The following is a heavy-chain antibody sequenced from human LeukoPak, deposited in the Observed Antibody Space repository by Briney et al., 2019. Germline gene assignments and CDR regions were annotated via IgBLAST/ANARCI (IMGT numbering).Heavy chain of an antibody. Sequence: PGGSLRLSCAASGFNFRDAAMTWVRQAPGKGLEWVSLIISGDNSYYADSVKGRFTISRDNSKNTLSLQMNSLGVEDTAIYYCAKDIQLSTWGLGTMVTVSS. V-gene: IGHV3-23*01. D-gene: IGHD5-24*01. CDR2: IISGDNS. CDR1: GFNFRDAA. CDR3: AKDIQLST. J-gene: IGHJ3*01.